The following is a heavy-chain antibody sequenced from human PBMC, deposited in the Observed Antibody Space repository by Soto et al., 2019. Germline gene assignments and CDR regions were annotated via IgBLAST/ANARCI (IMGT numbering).Heavy chain of an antibody. CDR2: ISAYNGNT. V-gene: IGHV1-18*01. D-gene: IGHD1-7*01. CDR3: ASGVHGMSGTTDY. J-gene: IGHJ4*02. CDR1: GYIFTSYG. Sequence: CKTSGYIFTSYGISWVRQAPGQGLEWMGWISAYNGNTNYAQELQGRVTMTTDTSTSTVYMELRSLRSDDTAVYYCASGVHGMSGTTDYWGQGTLVTVSS.